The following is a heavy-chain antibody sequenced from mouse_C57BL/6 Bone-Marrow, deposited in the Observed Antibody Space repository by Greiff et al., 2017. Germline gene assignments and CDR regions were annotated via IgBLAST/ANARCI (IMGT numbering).Heavy chain of an antibody. V-gene: IGHV14-4*01. D-gene: IGHD2-4*01. Sequence: EVQLVESGAELVRPGASVKLSCTASGLNIQDDYMHWVKQRPEQGLEWIGWIDPENGDTEYASKFQGKATITADTSSNTAYLQLSSLTSEDTAVYYCTTFYDYEDYWGQGTTLTVSS. CDR3: TTFYDYEDY. CDR1: GLNIQDDY. CDR2: IDPENGDT. J-gene: IGHJ2*01.